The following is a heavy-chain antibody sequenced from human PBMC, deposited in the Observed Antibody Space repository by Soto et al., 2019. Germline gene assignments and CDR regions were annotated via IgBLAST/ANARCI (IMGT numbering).Heavy chain of an antibody. CDR3: ARDRRYSSGWYLHYGMDV. D-gene: IGHD6-19*01. J-gene: IGHJ6*04. V-gene: IGHV4-31*03. CDR1: GGSISSGGYY. Sequence: SETLSLTCTVSGGSISSGGYYWSWIRQHPGKGLEWIGYIYYSGSTYYNPSLKSRVTISVDTSKNQFSLKLSSVTAADTAVYYCARDRRYSSGWYLHYGMDVWGEGTTVTVSS. CDR2: IYYSGST.